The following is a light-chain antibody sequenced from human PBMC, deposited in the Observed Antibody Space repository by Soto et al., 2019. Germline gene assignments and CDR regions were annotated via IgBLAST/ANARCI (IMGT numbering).Light chain of an antibody. Sequence: QSVLTQPASVSGSPGQSIAISCTGTSSDVGSYNLVSWYQQYPDKAPKLMIYEDNKRPSGVSNRFSGSKSGNTASLTISGLQAEDEAHYYCCSYAGSSHYALGTGTKVT. CDR3: CSYAGSSHYA. CDR1: SSDVGSYNL. J-gene: IGLJ1*01. CDR2: EDN. V-gene: IGLV2-23*01.